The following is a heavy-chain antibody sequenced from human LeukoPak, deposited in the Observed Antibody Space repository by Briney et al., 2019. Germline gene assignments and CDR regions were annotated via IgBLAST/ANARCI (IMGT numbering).Heavy chain of an antibody. Sequence: PGGSLRLSCAASGFTYSDYSMDWVRQAPGKGLEWVSYISGSGTTKYYADSVKGRFTISRDNAKNSLYLQMSSLRAEDTALYYCARDWFSERDYFDSWGQGTLVTVSS. CDR1: GFTYSDYS. CDR2: ISGSGTTK. J-gene: IGHJ4*02. V-gene: IGHV3-48*01. D-gene: IGHD3-10*01. CDR3: ARDWFSERDYFDS.